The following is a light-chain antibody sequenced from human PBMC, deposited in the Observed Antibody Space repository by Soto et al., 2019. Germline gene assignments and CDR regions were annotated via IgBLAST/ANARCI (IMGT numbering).Light chain of an antibody. Sequence: QSVLTQPASVSGSPGQSITISCTGTSSDVGRYNYVSWYQQHPGKAPKLMIYDVSIRPSGVSDRFSGSKSGNTASLTISGLQAEDEADYYCSSYTSSSTVVFGGGTKVTV. V-gene: IGLV2-14*03. CDR1: SSDVGRYNY. J-gene: IGLJ3*02. CDR2: DVS. CDR3: SSYTSSSTVV.